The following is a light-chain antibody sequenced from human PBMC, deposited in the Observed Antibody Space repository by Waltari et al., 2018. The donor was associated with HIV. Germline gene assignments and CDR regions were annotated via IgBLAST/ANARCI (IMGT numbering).Light chain of an antibody. CDR2: EVT. V-gene: IGLV2-14*01. CDR3: TSYTSRNTRV. Sequence: QSALTQPASVSGSPGQSITISCTGTTSDVGGYEYVSWYQQHPGKAPKLMIYEVTNRPSGVSFRFSGSKSGNTASLTISGLRAEDEADYYCTSYTSRNTRVFGTGTKVTVL. J-gene: IGLJ1*01. CDR1: TSDVGGYEY.